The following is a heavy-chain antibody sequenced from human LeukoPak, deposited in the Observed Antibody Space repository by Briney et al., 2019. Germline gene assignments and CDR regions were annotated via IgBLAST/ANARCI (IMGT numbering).Heavy chain of an antibody. CDR3: AKGGAATMRDGYNYYYYYMEV. CDR2: INGSGGHT. D-gene: IGHD5-24*01. J-gene: IGHJ6*03. Sequence: PGGSLRLSCAASGITFSSHAMSWVRQAPGKGLEWVSLINGSGGHTYYGDSVKGRFTISRDNSTNRLYLQMNSLRPEDTAVYYCAKGGAATMRDGYNYYYYYMEVWGRGTTVTVSS. V-gene: IGHV3-23*01. CDR1: GITFSSHA.